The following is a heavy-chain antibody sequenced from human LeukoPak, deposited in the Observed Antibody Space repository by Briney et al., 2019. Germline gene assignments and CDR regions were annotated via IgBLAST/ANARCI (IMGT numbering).Heavy chain of an antibody. V-gene: IGHV3-23*01. J-gene: IGHJ4*02. CDR3: AKGAMHYYDSSGYNYFDY. CDR1: GFTFSNYA. Sequence: PEGSLRLSCSASGFTFSNYAMSWVRQAPGKGLECVSAMSGSGGSTYYADSVKGRFTISRDNSKNTLYLQMNSLTAEDTAVFYCAKGAMHYYDSSGYNYFDYWGQGTLVTVSS. D-gene: IGHD3-22*01. CDR2: MSGSGGST.